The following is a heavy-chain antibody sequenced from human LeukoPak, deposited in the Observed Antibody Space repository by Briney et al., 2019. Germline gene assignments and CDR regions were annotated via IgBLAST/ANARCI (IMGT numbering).Heavy chain of an antibody. CDR3: AKDRLGYCSSTSCYFTYFDY. Sequence: GGSLRLACAASGVTFSSDAMSWVRQAPGKGLEWVSAISGSGGSTYYADSVKGRFTISRDNSKNTLYLQMNSLRAEDTAVYYCAKDRLGYCSSTSCYFTYFDYWGQGTLVTVSS. V-gene: IGHV3-23*01. CDR1: GVTFSSDA. CDR2: ISGSGGST. D-gene: IGHD2-2*01. J-gene: IGHJ4*02.